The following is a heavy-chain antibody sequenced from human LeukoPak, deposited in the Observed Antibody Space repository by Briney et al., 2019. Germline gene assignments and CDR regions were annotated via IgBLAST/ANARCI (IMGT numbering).Heavy chain of an antibody. CDR2: ISSSSSYI. D-gene: IGHD3-22*01. CDR3: ARDSTYYDSSGHDY. V-gene: IGHV3-21*01. Sequence: GGSLRLSCAASGFTFSSYSMNWVRQAPGKGLEWVSSISSSSSYIYYADSVKGRFTISGDNAKNSLYLQMNSLRAEDTAVYYCARDSTYYDSSGHDYWGQGTLVTVSS. CDR1: GFTFSSYS. J-gene: IGHJ4*02.